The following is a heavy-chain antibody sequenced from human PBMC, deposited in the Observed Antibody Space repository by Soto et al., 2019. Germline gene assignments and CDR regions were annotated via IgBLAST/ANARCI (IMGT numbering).Heavy chain of an antibody. J-gene: IGHJ4*02. CDR1: GFTFSSYG. D-gene: IGHD3-10*01. CDR2: ISYDGSNK. Sequence: GGSLRLSCAASGFTFSSYGMHWVRQAPGKGLEWVAVISYDGSNKYYADSVKGRFTIPRDNSKNTLYLQMNSLRAEDTAVYYCAPWFGAFDYWGQGTLVTVSS. CDR3: APWFGAFDY. V-gene: IGHV3-30*03.